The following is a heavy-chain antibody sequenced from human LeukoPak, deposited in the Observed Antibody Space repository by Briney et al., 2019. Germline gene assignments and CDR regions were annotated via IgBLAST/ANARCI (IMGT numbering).Heavy chain of an antibody. Sequence: SSETLSLTCTVSGGSISSYYWSWIRQPAGKGLEWIGRIYTSGSTNYNPSLKSRVTMSVDTSKNQFSLKLSSVTAADTAVYYCAKDSTRNYYDSSGLWGQGTLVTVSS. V-gene: IGHV4-4*07. CDR1: GGSISSYY. D-gene: IGHD3-22*01. CDR2: IYTSGST. J-gene: IGHJ4*02. CDR3: AKDSTRNYYDSSGL.